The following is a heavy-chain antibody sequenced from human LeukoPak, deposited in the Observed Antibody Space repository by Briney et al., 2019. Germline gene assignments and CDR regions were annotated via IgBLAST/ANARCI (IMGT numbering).Heavy chain of an antibody. D-gene: IGHD3-3*01. CDR3: AAYDSWSGYYGGFDY. J-gene: IGHJ4*02. CDR2: IYPGDSDT. Sequence: GESLKISCKGSGYSFTSYWIGWVRQMPGKGLEWMGIIYPGDSDTRYSPSFQGQVTISADKSISTAYLQWSSLKASDTAMYYCAAYDSWSGYYGGFDYWGQGTLVTVSS. V-gene: IGHV5-51*01. CDR1: GYSFTSYW.